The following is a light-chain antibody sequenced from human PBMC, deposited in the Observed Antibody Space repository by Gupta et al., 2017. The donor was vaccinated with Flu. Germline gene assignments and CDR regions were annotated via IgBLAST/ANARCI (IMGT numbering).Light chain of an antibody. CDR1: TGIVTSGHY. CDR2: DTS. CDR3: LRSYRGAGV. V-gene: IGLV7-46*01. Sequence: ALVTPAPSSTVPPGATVTLTCASSTGIVTSGHYPYWLQQTPDPAHSTLIYDTSSTHPWTPARFSGSLLAGKAALTPSGGQHEDDDEYYCLRSYRGAGVFGGGTKVTVL. J-gene: IGLJ2*01.